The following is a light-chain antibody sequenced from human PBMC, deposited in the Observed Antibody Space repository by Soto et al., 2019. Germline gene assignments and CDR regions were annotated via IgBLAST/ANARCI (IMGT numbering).Light chain of an antibody. CDR1: SSDVGFYNY. J-gene: IGLJ2*01. Sequence: QSALTQPASVSGSPGQSITISCTGTSSDVGFYNYVSWYQQHPGKAPKLMIYEISNRPSGVSDRFSGSRSGNTASLTISGLQAEDEANYYCSSYSSRTTVLFGGGTKLTVL. CDR3: SSYSSRTTVL. CDR2: EIS. V-gene: IGLV2-14*01.